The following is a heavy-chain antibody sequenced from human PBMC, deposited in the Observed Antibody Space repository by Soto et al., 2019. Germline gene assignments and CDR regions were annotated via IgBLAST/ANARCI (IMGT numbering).Heavy chain of an antibody. D-gene: IGHD3-10*01. CDR3: ARRPLVRGIIPYFFDS. CDR1: GGSINNSSFY. CDR2: IYHSGSA. V-gene: IGHV4-39*01. Sequence: QLQLQESGPGLVKPSETLSLTCTVSGGSINNSSFYWGWVRQPPGKRLEWIGSIYHSGSAYYNPSLKSRLTMSVHTSNNQFSLNLSSVTAADTAVYFCARRPLVRGIIPYFFDSWGQGTLVTVSS. J-gene: IGHJ4*02.